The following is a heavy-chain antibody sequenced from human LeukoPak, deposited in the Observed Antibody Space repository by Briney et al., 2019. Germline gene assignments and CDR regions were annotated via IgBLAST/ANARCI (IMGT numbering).Heavy chain of an antibody. J-gene: IGHJ4*02. CDR1: GFTLSSYY. CDR3: ARDPGGNTYGRYFDY. CDR2: ISGASSYI. Sequence: GGSLRLSCVASGFTLSSYYMNWVRQAPGKGLEWVSSISGASSYISYADSVKGRFTISRDNAKNSLYLQMNSLRAEDTAVYYCARDPGGNTYGRYFDYWGQGTLVTVSS. V-gene: IGHV3-21*06. D-gene: IGHD5-18*01.